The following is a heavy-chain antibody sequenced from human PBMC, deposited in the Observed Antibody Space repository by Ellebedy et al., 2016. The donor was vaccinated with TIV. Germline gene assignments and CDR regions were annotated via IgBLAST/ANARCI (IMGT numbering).Heavy chain of an antibody. V-gene: IGHV1-2*02. D-gene: IGHD5-12*01. CDR3: ARDVGGYDLAYFDY. CDR1: GYTFTGYY. CDR2: INPNSGGT. J-gene: IGHJ4*02. Sequence: AASVKVSCKASGYTFTGYYMHWVRQAPGQGLEWMGWINPNSGGTNYAQKFQGRVTMTRDTSISTAYMELSRLRSDDTAVYYCARDVGGYDLAYFDYWGQGTLVTVSS.